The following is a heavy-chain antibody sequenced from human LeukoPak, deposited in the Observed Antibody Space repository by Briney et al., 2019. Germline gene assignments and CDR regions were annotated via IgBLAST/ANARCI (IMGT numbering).Heavy chain of an antibody. J-gene: IGHJ4*02. Sequence: GGSLRLSCAASGFTFSTYWMHWVRQAPGKGLVWVSRINSDGSSATYADSVKGRFTISRDNAKNTPYLQMNSLRAEDTAVYYCENFPEDGYIIKLGTFANWGQGTWSPSPQ. V-gene: IGHV3-74*01. CDR2: INSDGSSA. CDR3: ENFPEDGYIIKLGTFAN. CDR1: GFTFSTYW. D-gene: IGHD5-24*01.